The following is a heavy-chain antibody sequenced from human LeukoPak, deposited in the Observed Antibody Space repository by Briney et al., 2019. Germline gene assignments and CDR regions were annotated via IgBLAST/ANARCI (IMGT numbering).Heavy chain of an antibody. V-gene: IGHV3-66*01. J-gene: IGHJ4*02. Sequence: GGSLRLSCAASGFTVSSNYMSWVRQGPGKGLEWVSVIYSGGSTYYADSVKGRFTISRDNSKNTLYLQMNSLRAEDTAVYYCARAQGELHFDYWGQGTLVTVSS. CDR3: ARAQGELHFDY. CDR2: IYSGGST. D-gene: IGHD1-26*01. CDR1: GFTVSSNY.